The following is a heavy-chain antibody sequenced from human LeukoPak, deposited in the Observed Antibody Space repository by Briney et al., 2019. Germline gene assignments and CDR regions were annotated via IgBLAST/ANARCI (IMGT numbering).Heavy chain of an antibody. V-gene: IGHV4-59*01. D-gene: IGHD6-19*01. Sequence: PSETLSLTCTVSGGSISSYYWSWIRQPPGKGLEWIGYIYYSGSTNYNPSLKSRVTISVDTSKNQFSLKLSSVTAADTAVYYCARRESSGYSSGWPFDYWGQGTLVTVSS. CDR3: ARRESSGYSSGWPFDY. CDR1: GGSISSYY. J-gene: IGHJ4*02. CDR2: IYYSGST.